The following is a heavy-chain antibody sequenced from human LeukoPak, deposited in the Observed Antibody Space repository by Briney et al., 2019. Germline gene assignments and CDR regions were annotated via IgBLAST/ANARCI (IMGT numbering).Heavy chain of an antibody. CDR3: AREGGGIAATRDAFDI. D-gene: IGHD6-13*01. J-gene: IGHJ3*02. CDR1: GYTFTGYY. Sequence: ASVKVSCKASGYTFTGYYMHWVRQAPGRGLEWMGRINPNSGGTNYAQKFQGRVTMTRDTSISTAYMELSRLRSDDTAVYYCAREGGGIAATRDAFDIWGQGTMVTVSS. CDR2: INPNSGGT. V-gene: IGHV1-2*06.